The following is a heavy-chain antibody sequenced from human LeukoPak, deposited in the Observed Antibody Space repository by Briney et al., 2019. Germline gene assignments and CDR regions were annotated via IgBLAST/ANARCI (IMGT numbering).Heavy chain of an antibody. Sequence: ASVKVSFKASGYTFTDYQIFWVRQAPGQGLEFLGWINPNNGGTNYAQKFQGRVTMTRDTSITTAHMEVNSLKPDDTAVYYCARNGGGLDYWGQGTLVTVSS. CDR2: INPNNGGT. J-gene: IGHJ4*02. CDR3: ARNGGGLDY. CDR1: GYTFTDYQ. D-gene: IGHD3-16*01. V-gene: IGHV1-2*02.